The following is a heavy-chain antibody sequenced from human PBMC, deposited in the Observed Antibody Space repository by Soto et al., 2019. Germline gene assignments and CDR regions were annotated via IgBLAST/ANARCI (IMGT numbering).Heavy chain of an antibody. V-gene: IGHV3-23*01. CDR3: AKTLIVVVVAATHAFDI. Sequence: GGSLRLSCAASGFTFSSYAMSWVRQAPGKGLEWVSAISGSGGSTYYADSVKGRFTISRDNSKNTLYLQMNSLRAEDTAVYYCAKTLIVVVVAATHAFDIWGQGTMVTVSS. D-gene: IGHD2-15*01. CDR2: ISGSGGST. J-gene: IGHJ3*02. CDR1: GFTFSSYA.